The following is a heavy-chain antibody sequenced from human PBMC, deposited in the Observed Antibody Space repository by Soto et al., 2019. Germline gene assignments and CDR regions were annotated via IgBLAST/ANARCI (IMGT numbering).Heavy chain of an antibody. V-gene: IGHV2-5*02. CDR1: GFSLSTNGVG. J-gene: IGHJ4*02. Sequence: QITLTETDPTLVKPTQTLTLTCTFSGFSLSTNGVGVGWIRQPPGKALEWLALIYWDDDKRYSPSLKSRLTITKDTSKNRVVLTMTNMDPVDTATYYCAHSPRITMYDYWGQGTLVTVSS. CDR3: AHSPRITMYDY. CDR2: IYWDDDK. D-gene: IGHD3-10*02.